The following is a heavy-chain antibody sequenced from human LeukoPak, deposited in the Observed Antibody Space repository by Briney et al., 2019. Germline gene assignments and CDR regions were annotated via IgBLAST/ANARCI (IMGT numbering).Heavy chain of an antibody. CDR3: ARDSLPWELLLDY. D-gene: IGHD1-26*01. V-gene: IGHV3-66*01. J-gene: IGHJ4*02. Sequence: GGSLRLSCAASGFTVSSTYMSWVRQAPGKGLEWVSVIYSGGSTYYADSVKGRFTIARDISKNTLYLQMNSLRAEDTAVYYCARDSLPWELLLDYWGQGTLVTVSS. CDR2: IYSGGST. CDR1: GFTVSSTY.